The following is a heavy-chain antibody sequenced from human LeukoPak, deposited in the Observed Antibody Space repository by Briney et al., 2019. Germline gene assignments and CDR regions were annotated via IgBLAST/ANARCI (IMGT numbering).Heavy chain of an antibody. CDR3: ARGPQYSSSYDY. CDR2: ISYDGSNK. V-gene: IGHV3-30*03. Sequence: GGSLRLSCAASGFTFSSYGMHWVRQAPGKGLEWVAVISYDGSNKYYADSVKGRFTISRDNSKNTLYLQMNSLRAEDTAVYYCARGPQYSSSYDYWGQGTLVIVSS. CDR1: GFTFSSYG. J-gene: IGHJ4*02. D-gene: IGHD6-13*01.